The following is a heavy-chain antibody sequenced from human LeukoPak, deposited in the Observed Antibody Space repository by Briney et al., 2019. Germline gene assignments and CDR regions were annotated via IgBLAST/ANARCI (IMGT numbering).Heavy chain of an antibody. Sequence: SETLSLTCAVYGGSFSGYYWSWIRQPPGKGLEWIGYIYYSGSTNYNPSLKSRVTISVDTSKNQFSLKLSSVTAADTAVYYCARGRYSYGPSYYYCYMDVWGKGTTVTISS. CDR2: IYYSGST. CDR1: GGSFSGYY. D-gene: IGHD5-18*01. V-gene: IGHV4-59*01. CDR3: ARGRYSYGPSYYYCYMDV. J-gene: IGHJ6*03.